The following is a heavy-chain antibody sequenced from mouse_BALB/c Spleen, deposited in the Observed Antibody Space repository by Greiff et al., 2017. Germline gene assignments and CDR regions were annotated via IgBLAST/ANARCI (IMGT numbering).Heavy chain of an antibody. J-gene: IGHJ3*01. D-gene: IGHD2-4*01. CDR1: GYTFTSYW. CDR3: TRSGYRLREGWFAY. CDR2: INPSNGRT. Sequence: VQLQQPGAELVKPGASVKLSCTASGYTFTSYWMHWVKQRPGQGLEWIGEINPSNGRTNYNEKFKSKATLTVDKSSSTAYMQLSSLTSEDSAVYYCTRSGYRLREGWFAYWGQGTLVTVSA. V-gene: IGHV1S81*02.